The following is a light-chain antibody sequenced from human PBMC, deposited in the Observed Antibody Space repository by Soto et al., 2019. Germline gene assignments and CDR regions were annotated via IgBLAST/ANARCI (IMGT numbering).Light chain of an antibody. J-gene: IGKJ1*01. CDR2: ATS. V-gene: IGKV1-39*01. CDR1: QSIRNY. CDR3: QQTYTTPQT. Sequence: DTQMTQSTSSLSCSVGVRLTITCRASQSIRNYLNWYQQKPGRAPKLLIYATSDLQSGVPSRFSGSGSGTDFALTIISLQPEDFATYYCQQTYTTPQTFGQRSNVDI.